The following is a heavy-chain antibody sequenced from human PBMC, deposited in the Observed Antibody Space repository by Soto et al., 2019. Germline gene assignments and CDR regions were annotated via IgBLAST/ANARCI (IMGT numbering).Heavy chain of an antibody. CDR3: ARVRGDSSGSYYFDY. Sequence: QVQLVESGGGLVKPRGSLRLSCAASGFSLSDYYVSWIRQAPGEGLEWVSYISSSGTTTHYADSVKGRFTISKDNAKNSLYLQMNSPRAEDTAMYYCARVRGDSSGSYYFDYWGQGALVTVSS. D-gene: IGHD3-22*01. CDR2: ISSSGTTT. J-gene: IGHJ4*02. V-gene: IGHV3-11*01. CDR1: GFSLSDYY.